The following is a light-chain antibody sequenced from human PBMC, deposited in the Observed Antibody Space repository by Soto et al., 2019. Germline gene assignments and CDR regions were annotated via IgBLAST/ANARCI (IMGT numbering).Light chain of an antibody. V-gene: IGKV1-5*01. CDR3: QQYSTYPLT. CDR2: DAS. J-gene: IGKJ4*01. CDR1: QSITTF. Sequence: DIQMTQSPSTLSASIGDRVTITYRASQSITTFLAWYQQKPGKAPQILIYDASKLEPGVPSRLSGGGSGTEFTLTISSLQPDDFATYYCQQYSTYPLTFGGGTRVEIK.